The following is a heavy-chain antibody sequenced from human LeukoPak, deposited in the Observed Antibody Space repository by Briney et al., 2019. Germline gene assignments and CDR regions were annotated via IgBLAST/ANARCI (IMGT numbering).Heavy chain of an antibody. CDR2: ISAYDGRT. Sequence: ASVKDSCKASGFAFNKYGFSWVRQAPGQGPEWLGWISAYDGRTNYAQKLQGRVTMTTDTSTSTAYMELRSLRSDDTAVYYCARDPAVYGSGSFLDYWGQGTLVTVSS. D-gene: IGHD3-10*01. CDR1: GFAFNKYG. CDR3: ARDPAVYGSGSFLDY. V-gene: IGHV1-18*01. J-gene: IGHJ4*02.